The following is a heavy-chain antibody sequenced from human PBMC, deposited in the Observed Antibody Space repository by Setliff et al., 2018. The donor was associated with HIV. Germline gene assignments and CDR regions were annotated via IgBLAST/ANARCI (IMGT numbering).Heavy chain of an antibody. D-gene: IGHD1-1*01. CDR1: GYTFTGYY. CDR2: INPSGGST. CDR3: ARDVAIQLERRESVHSYYGMDV. J-gene: IGHJ6*02. Sequence: ASVKVSCKASGYTFTGYYMHWVRQAPGQGLEWMGVINPSGGSTNYAQKFQGRVTMTRDTSTSTVYMELNSLKSEDTAVYYCARDVAIQLERRESVHSYYGMDVWGHGTTVTVSS. V-gene: IGHV1-46*01.